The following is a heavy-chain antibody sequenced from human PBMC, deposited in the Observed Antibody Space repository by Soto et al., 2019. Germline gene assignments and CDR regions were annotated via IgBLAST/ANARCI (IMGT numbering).Heavy chain of an antibody. V-gene: IGHV3-73*01. CDR2: IRSKANSYAT. CDR3: TRHRYYDFWSGYYTGVVDYGMDV. D-gene: IGHD3-3*01. Sequence: QPGGSLRLSCAASGFTFSGSAMHWVRQASGKGLEWVGRIRSKANSYATAYAASVKGRFTISRDDSKNTAYLQMNSLKTEDTAVYYCTRHRYYDFWSGYYTGVVDYGMDVWGQGTTVTVSS. CDR1: GFTFSGSA. J-gene: IGHJ6*02.